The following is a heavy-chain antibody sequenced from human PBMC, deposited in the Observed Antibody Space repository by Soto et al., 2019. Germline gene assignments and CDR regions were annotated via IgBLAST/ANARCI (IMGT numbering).Heavy chain of an antibody. D-gene: IGHD5-18*01. V-gene: IGHV4-34*01. CDR2: INHSGST. CDR1: GGSFSGYY. CDR3: ARPAYSYGRYNRFDP. Sequence: SETLSLTCAVYGGSFSGYYWSWIRQPPGKGLEWIGEINHSGSTNYNPSLKSRVTISVDTSKNQFSLKLSSVTAADTAVYYCARPAYSYGRYNRFDPWGQGTLVTVSS. J-gene: IGHJ5*02.